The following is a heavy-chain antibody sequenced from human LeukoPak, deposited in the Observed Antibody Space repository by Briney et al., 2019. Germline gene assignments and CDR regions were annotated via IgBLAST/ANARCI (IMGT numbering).Heavy chain of an antibody. V-gene: IGHV4-4*07. J-gene: IGHJ4*02. Sequence: SETLSLTCTVSGGSISSYYWTWIRQPAGKGLEWIGRIFTSGGTNYNPSLKSRVTMSVDTSRNQISLRLSSVTAADTAVYYCARLHGDYWGQGILVTVSS. CDR2: IFTSGGT. CDR1: GGSISSYY. CDR3: ARLHGDY.